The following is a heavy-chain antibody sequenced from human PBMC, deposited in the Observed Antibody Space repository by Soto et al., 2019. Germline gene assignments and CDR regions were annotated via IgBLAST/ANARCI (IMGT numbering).Heavy chain of an antibody. Sequence: QVQLVQSGAEVKKPGASVKVSCKASGYTFTTYGITWVRQAPGQGLEWMGWINTYNGKTYYAQKLQVRVTMTTDTATSTDYMELRLLRSADTAVDYCARGITFGGGLNGMDVWGQGTTVTFSS. CDR2: INTYNGKT. CDR1: GYTFTTYG. V-gene: IGHV1-18*01. CDR3: ARGITFGGGLNGMDV. J-gene: IGHJ6*02. D-gene: IGHD3-16*01.